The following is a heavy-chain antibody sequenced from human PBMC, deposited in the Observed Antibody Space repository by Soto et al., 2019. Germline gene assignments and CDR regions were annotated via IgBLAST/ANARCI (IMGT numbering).Heavy chain of an antibody. Sequence: SVKVSCKASGYTFINNPITWVRQDGGQGREWKGWISNENGHRSYAQKLHGRVILTRDRSTNTAYMELRSLRHGDTVTYYCARDSSSGTFGRRGQGALVTVS. J-gene: IGHJ4*02. CDR3: ARDSSSGTFGR. V-gene: IGHV1-18*04. CDR1: GYTFINNP. D-gene: IGHD3-22*01. CDR2: ISNENGHR.